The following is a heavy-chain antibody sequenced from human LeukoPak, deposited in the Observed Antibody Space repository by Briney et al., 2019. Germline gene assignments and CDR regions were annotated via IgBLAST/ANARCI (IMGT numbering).Heavy chain of an antibody. CDR2: ISTYNGNT. CDR1: GYTFTSYG. CDR3: ARSPRQTYFDY. V-gene: IGHV1-18*01. Sequence: ASVKVSCKASGYTFTSYGIGWVRQAPGQGLEWMGWISTYNGNTNNAQQLQDRVTMTTDTSTSTAYMEMRSLRSDDTAVYYCARSPRQTYFDYWGQGTLVTVSS. J-gene: IGHJ4*02.